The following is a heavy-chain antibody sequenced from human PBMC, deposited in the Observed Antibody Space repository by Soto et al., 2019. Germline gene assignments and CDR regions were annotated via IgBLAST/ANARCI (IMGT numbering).Heavy chain of an antibody. D-gene: IGHD3-22*01. V-gene: IGHV3-30*18. CDR2: ISYDGGNK. CDR1: GFTFSSYG. Sequence: GGSLRLSCAASGFTFSSYGMHWVRQAPGKGLEWVAVISYDGGNKYYADSVKGRFTISRDNSKNTLYLQMNSLRAEDTAVYYCAKCRAYYDSSGYPLDYWGQGTLVTVSS. CDR3: AKCRAYYDSSGYPLDY. J-gene: IGHJ4*02.